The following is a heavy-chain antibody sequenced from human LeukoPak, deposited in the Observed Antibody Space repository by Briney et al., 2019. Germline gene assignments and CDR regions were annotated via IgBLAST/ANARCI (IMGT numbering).Heavy chain of an antibody. CDR1: GFTFSSCS. CDR3: AKDGARLWLFPEY. Sequence: GGSLRLSCAASGFTFSSCSMNWVRQAPGKGLEWVAFIRYDGSNKYYADSVKGRFTISRDNSKNTLYLQMNSLRAEDTAVYYCAKDGARLWLFPEYWGQGTLVTVSS. D-gene: IGHD3-22*01. J-gene: IGHJ4*02. CDR2: IRYDGSNK. V-gene: IGHV3-30*02.